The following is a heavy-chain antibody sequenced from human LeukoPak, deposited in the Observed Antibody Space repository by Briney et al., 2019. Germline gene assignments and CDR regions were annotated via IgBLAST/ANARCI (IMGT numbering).Heavy chain of an antibody. J-gene: IGHJ4*02. CDR1: GFTFSSYA. Sequence: GGSLRLSCAASGFTFSSYAMSWVRQAPGKGLEWVSGISWNSGSIGYADSVKGRFTISRDNAKNSLYLQMNSLRAEDTALYYCAKDNGGIADPFDYWGQGTLVTVSS. CDR2: ISWNSGSI. D-gene: IGHD6-13*01. V-gene: IGHV3-9*01. CDR3: AKDNGGIADPFDY.